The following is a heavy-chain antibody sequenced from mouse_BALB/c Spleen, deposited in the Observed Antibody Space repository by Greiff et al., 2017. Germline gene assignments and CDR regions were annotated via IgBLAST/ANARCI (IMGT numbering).Heavy chain of an antibody. J-gene: IGHJ2*01. CDR2: ISNGGGST. CDR1: GFTFSSYT. V-gene: IGHV5-12-2*01. Sequence: EVQLQESGGGLVQPGGSLKLSCAASGFTFSSYTMSWVRQTPEKRLEWVAYISNGGGSTYYPDTVKGRFTISRDNAKNTLYLQMSSLTSEDTAMYYCARGRITTVYYFDYWGQGNTRPVSS. D-gene: IGHD2-4*01. CDR3: ARGRITTVYYFDY.